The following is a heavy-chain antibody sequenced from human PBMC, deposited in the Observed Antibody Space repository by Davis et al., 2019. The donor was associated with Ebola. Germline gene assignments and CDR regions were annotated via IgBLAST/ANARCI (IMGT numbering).Heavy chain of an antibody. CDR3: AREGGIAGATEYFQH. CDR1: GFTFSNYA. Sequence: PGGSLRLSCSASGFTFSNYAMHWVRQTPSKGLEWVALLSYDGSNKYYADSVKGRFTISRDNSKNTLYLQMDSLRGEDTAMYFCAREGGIAGATEYFQHWGQGTLVTVSS. J-gene: IGHJ1*01. D-gene: IGHD1-26*01. V-gene: IGHV3-30-3*01. CDR2: LSYDGSNK.